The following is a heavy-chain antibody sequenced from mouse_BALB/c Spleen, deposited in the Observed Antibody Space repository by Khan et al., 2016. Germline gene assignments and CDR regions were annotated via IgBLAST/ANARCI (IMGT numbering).Heavy chain of an antibody. CDR2: IAPGNGNN. Sequence: DLVKPGASVKLSCKASGYTFTSYWINWIKQRPAQGLEWIVRIAPGNGNNYYNEMFKGKATLTVDTSSSTAYIQLSSLSSEDSAVYFWEREGTIPLVDCLGQGNSVTVSS. J-gene: IGHJ4*01. CDR1: GYTFTSYW. D-gene: IGHD3-3*01. CDR3: EREGTIPLVDC. V-gene: IGHV1S41*01.